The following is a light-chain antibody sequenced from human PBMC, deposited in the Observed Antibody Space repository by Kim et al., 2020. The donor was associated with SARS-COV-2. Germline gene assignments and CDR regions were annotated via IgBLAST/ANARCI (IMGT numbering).Light chain of an antibody. J-gene: IGLJ3*02. V-gene: IGLV2-14*03. CDR2: DVS. Sequence: GHSFTFSSTGTTSDVGRYNFVSWYQHHPGKAPKLMIYDVSERPSGVSNRFSGSKSGNTASLTISGLQAEDEADYYCSSYTGSSTWVFGGGTKLTVL. CDR1: TSDVGRYNF. CDR3: SSYTGSSTWV.